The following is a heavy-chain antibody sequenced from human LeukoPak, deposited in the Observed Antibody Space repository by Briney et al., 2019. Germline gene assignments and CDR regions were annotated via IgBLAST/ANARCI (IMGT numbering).Heavy chain of an antibody. Sequence: GASVKVSCKASGYTFTSYDISWVRQAPGQGFEWMGRIIPIFGTANYAQKFQGRVTITTDESTSTAYMELSSLRSEDTAVYYCARVIAARSSISYYYYYMDVWGKGTTVTVSS. D-gene: IGHD6-6*01. CDR1: GYTFTSYD. CDR2: IIPIFGTA. J-gene: IGHJ6*03. CDR3: ARVIAARSSISYYYYYMDV. V-gene: IGHV1-69*05.